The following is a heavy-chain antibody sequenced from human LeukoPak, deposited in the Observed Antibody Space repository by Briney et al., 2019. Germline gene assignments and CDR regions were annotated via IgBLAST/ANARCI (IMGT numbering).Heavy chain of an antibody. J-gene: IGHJ4*02. V-gene: IGHV3-30*02. CDR2: IRYDGSNK. CDR1: GFTFSSYG. Sequence: GGSLRLSCAASGFTFSSYGMHWVRQAPGKGLEWVAFIRYDGSNKYYADSVKGRFTISRDNSKNTLYLQMNSLRAEDTAVYYCAKDRGSSGWYEYYFDYWGQGTLVTVSS. D-gene: IGHD6-19*01. CDR3: AKDRGSSGWYEYYFDY.